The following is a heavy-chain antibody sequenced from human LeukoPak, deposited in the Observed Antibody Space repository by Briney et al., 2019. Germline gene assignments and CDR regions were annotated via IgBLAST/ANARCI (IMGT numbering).Heavy chain of an antibody. Sequence: SETLSLTCAVYSGSFSGYYWSWIRQPPGKGLEWIGEINHSGSTNYNPSLKSRVTISVDTSKNQFSLKLSSVTAADTAVYYCARDSSSWFAPLYYFDYWGQGTLVTVSS. CDR3: ARDSSSWFAPLYYFDY. D-gene: IGHD6-13*01. CDR1: SGSFSGYY. CDR2: INHSGST. J-gene: IGHJ4*02. V-gene: IGHV4-34*01.